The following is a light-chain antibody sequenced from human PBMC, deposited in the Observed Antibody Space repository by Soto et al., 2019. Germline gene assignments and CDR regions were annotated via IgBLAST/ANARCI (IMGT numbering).Light chain of an antibody. Sequence: DIQRTQSPASLSASVGDRVTITCRASQSISKNLNWYQHKVGKAPQLLIYDTSSRATGIPDRFSGSGSGTDFTLTITRLEPEDFAVFYCQQYGTSEIIFGQGRRLEVK. CDR2: DTS. CDR3: QQYGTSEII. V-gene: IGKV1-39*01. CDR1: QSISKN. J-gene: IGKJ5*01.